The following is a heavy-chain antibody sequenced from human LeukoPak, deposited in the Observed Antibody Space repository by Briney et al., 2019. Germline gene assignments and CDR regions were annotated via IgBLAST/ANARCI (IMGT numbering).Heavy chain of an antibody. J-gene: IGHJ6*02. CDR2: INHSGST. D-gene: IGHD3-10*01. CDR3: ARVNRRLPPYGSGSYYGGYYYGMDV. Sequence: SETLSLTCAVYGGSFSGYYWSWIRQPPGKGLEWIGEINHSGSTNYNPSLKSRVTISVDTSKNQFSLKLSSVTAADTAVYYCARVNRRLPPYGSGSYYGGYYYGMDVWGQGTTVTVSS. CDR1: GGSFSGYY. V-gene: IGHV4-34*01.